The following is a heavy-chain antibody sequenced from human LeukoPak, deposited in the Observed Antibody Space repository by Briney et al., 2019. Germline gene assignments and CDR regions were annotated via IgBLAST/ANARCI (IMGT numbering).Heavy chain of an antibody. V-gene: IGHV3-72*01. J-gene: IGHJ4*02. CDR3: ARDVGDSSGYTFGY. Sequence: PGGSLRLSCGASGFSFSDHYMDWVRQAPGKGLEWGGRSRNKGNSYSTEYAASVKGRFTISRDESKNSVYLQMNSLKTEDTAVYYCARDVGDSSGYTFGYWGQGTLVTVSS. D-gene: IGHD3-22*01. CDR2: SRNKGNSYST. CDR1: GFSFSDHY.